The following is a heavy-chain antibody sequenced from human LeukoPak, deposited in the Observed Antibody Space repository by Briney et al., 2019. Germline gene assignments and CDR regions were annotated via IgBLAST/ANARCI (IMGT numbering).Heavy chain of an antibody. CDR2: IYYSGST. V-gene: IGHV4-59*01. CDR3: ASFVIYGDYGFDY. CDR1: GGSISSYY. Sequence: SETLSLTCTVSGGSISSYYWSWIRQPPGKGLEWIGYIYYSGSTNYNPSLKSRVTISVDTSKNQFSLRLSSVTAADTAVYYCASFVIYGDYGFDYWGQGPRVTVSS. D-gene: IGHD4-17*01. J-gene: IGHJ4*02.